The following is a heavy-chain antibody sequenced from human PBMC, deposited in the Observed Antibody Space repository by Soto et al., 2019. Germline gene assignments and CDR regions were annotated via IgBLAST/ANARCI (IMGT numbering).Heavy chain of an antibody. CDR1: GESVSTNSAT. CDR2: TYYRSKWYH. V-gene: IGHV6-1*01. J-gene: IGHJ5*01. CDR3: ARLIGDSWLDS. D-gene: IGHD2-8*01. Sequence: QVQLQQSGPGLVKPSQTLSLTCAISGESVSTNSATWDWIRQSPSRGLEWLGRTYYRSKWYHDSAASVKGRITIHADTSTNPLSLQLNSVTPDDTAVYYCARLIGDSWLDSWGQGTLVTVSS.